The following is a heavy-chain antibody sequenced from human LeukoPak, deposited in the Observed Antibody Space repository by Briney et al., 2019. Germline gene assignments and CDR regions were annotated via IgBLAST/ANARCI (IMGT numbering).Heavy chain of an antibody. D-gene: IGHD1-14*01. CDR2: IYHSGST. CDR1: GGSVSGSNW. Sequence: NPSETLSLTCAVSGGSVSGSNWWSWVRQAPGKGLEWIGEIYHSGSTNYNPSLKSRVTISLDKSKNQFSLKLSSVTAADTAVYYCARDITGSFNYWGQGNLVTVSS. CDR3: ARDITGSFNY. V-gene: IGHV4-4*02. J-gene: IGHJ4*02.